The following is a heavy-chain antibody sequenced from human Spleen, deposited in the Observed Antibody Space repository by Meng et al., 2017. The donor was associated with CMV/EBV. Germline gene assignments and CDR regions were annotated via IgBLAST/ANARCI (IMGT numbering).Heavy chain of an antibody. V-gene: IGHV3-48*04. CDR1: GFTFSSYS. CDR2: ISSSSSTI. CDR3: ARDRGFADV. Sequence: GESLKISCAASGFTFSSYSMNWVRQAPGKGLEWVSYISSSSSTIYYADSVKGRFTISRDNAKNSLYLQMNSLRAEDTAVYYCARDRGFADVWGQGTTVTVSS. J-gene: IGHJ6*02.